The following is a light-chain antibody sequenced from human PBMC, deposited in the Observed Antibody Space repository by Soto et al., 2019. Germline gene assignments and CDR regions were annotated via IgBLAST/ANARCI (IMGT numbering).Light chain of an antibody. Sequence: EIVMTQSPATVFLSPGCRATRSCKASQSVSSNLAWYQQKPGQAPRLLIYGASTRATGVPARFSGSGSETDFSLTISSLQIEDFALYYCQQSNNWPPLTFGGGTKVDI. CDR3: QQSNNWPPLT. J-gene: IGKJ4*01. CDR1: QSVSSN. CDR2: GAS. V-gene: IGKV3-15*01.